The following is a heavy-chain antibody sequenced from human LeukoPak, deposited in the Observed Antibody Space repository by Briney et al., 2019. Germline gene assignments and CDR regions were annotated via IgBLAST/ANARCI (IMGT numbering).Heavy chain of an antibody. J-gene: IGHJ6*02. V-gene: IGHV4-59*01. CDR2: IYYSGST. Sequence: SETLSLTCTVSGGSISSYYWSWIRQPPGKGLEWIGYIYYSGSTNYNPSLKSRVTISVDTSKNQFSLKLSSVTAADTAVYYCARGDGSGSYYYYYYGMDVWAKGPRSPSP. D-gene: IGHD3-10*01. CDR3: ARGDGSGSYYYYYYGMDV. CDR1: GGSISSYY.